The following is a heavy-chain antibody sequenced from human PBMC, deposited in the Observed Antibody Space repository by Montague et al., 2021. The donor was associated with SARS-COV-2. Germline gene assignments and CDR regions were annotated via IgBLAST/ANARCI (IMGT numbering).Heavy chain of an antibody. CDR1: GGSINNYY. Sequence: SETLSLTCTVSGGSINNYYWSWIRQPPGRGLEWIGYIYYSGSTNYNPSLKSRVTISVDTSKKQFSLKLSSVTAADTAVYYCARLGLGGYDILTGYYQSGMDVWGQGTTVTVSS. CDR2: IYYSGST. J-gene: IGHJ6*02. D-gene: IGHD3-9*01. V-gene: IGHV4-59*08. CDR3: ARLGLGGYDILTGYYQSGMDV.